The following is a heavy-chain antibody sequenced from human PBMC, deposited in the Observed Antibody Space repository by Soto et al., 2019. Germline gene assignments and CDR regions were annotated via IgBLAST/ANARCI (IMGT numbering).Heavy chain of an antibody. CDR1: GDSGFSFTSFG. V-gene: IGHV3-30*18. CDR3: AKDRMATSYFYGMDV. D-gene: IGHD5-12*01. Sequence: VQVVESGGGVVQPGRSLRLSCAASGDSGFSFTSFGFHRVRQAPGKGLEWVAVISYDGSSSHFADSVKGRFTVSRVNAMLPVYLQMDSLRPDDTAVYYCAKDRMATSYFYGMDVWGQGTTVTVSS. J-gene: IGHJ6*02. CDR2: ISYDGSSS.